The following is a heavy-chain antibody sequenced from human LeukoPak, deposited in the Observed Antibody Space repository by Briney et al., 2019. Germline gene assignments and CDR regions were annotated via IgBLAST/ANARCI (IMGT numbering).Heavy chain of an antibody. Sequence: GGSLRLSCAASGFTFSSYGMHWVRQAPGKGLEWVAVISYDGSNKYYADSVKGRFTISRDNSKNTLYLQMNSLRAEDTAVYYCAKDRDDYGDSTYFDYWGQGTLVTASS. CDR1: GFTFSSYG. CDR2: ISYDGSNK. CDR3: AKDRDDYGDSTYFDY. D-gene: IGHD4-17*01. J-gene: IGHJ4*02. V-gene: IGHV3-30*18.